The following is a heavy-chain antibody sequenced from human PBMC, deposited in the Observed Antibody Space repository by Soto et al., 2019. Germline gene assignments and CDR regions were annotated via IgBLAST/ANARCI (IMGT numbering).Heavy chain of an antibody. V-gene: IGHV1-2*04. CDR1: GYSFTDYH. J-gene: IGHJ6*02. D-gene: IGHD2-8*01. CDR2: INPKSGGT. Sequence: GASVKVSCKASGYSFTDYHIHWVRQAPGQGLEWLGRINPKSGGTSTAQKFQGWVTMTTDTSISTASMELTRLTSDNTAIYYCARGDSTDCSNGVCSFFYNHDMDVWGQGTTVTVSS. CDR3: ARGDSTDCSNGVCSFFYNHDMDV.